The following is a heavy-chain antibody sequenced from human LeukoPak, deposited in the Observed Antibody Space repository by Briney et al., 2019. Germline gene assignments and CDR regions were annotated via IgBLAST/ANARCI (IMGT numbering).Heavy chain of an antibody. D-gene: IGHD3-9*01. V-gene: IGHV1-2*04. CDR3: ARGRNVLRYFDWYGANWFDP. Sequence: ASVKVSCKASGYTFTGYDMNWVRQAPGQGLEWMGWINPNSGGTNYAQKFQGWVTMTRDTSISTAYMELSRLRSDDTAVYYCARGRNVLRYFDWYGANWFDPWGQGTLVTVSS. J-gene: IGHJ5*02. CDR2: INPNSGGT. CDR1: GYTFTGYD.